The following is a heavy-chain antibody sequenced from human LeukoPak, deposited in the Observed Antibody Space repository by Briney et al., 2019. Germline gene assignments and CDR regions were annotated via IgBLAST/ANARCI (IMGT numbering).Heavy chain of an antibody. Sequence: GSLRLSCAASGFTFSSYWMHWVRQAPGKGLVWVSRINSDGSSTSYADSVKGRFTISRDNAKNTLYLQMNSLRAEDTAVYYCAREFDYYDSSGYVDYWGQGTLVTVSS. CDR2: INSDGSST. J-gene: IGHJ4*02. D-gene: IGHD3-22*01. CDR3: AREFDYYDSSGYVDY. V-gene: IGHV3-74*01. CDR1: GFTFSSYW.